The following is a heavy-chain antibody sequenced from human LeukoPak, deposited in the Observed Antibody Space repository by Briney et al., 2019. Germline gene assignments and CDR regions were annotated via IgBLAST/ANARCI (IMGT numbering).Heavy chain of an antibody. CDR2: ISWNSGSI. Sequence: PGGSLRLSCAASGFTFDDYAMHWVRQAPGKGLEWVSGISWNSGSIGYADSVKGRFTISRDNAKNSLYLQMNSLRAEDTASYYCAKDITHKSYYYYGMDVWGQGTTVTVSS. CDR3: AKDITHKSYYYYGMDV. J-gene: IGHJ6*02. CDR1: GFTFDDYA. V-gene: IGHV3-9*01.